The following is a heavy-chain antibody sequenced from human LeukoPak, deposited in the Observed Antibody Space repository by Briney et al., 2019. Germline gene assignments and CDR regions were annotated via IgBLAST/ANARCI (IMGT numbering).Heavy chain of an antibody. CDR2: ISGSGESR. CDR3: ARAAYDSNGFTANHDY. D-gene: IGHD3-22*01. Sequence: GGSLRLSCAASGFTFSSYVTSWVRKAPGKGLEWVSGISGSGESRYYADSVKGRFTISRDNSKNTLHLQMNNLRAEDTAVYYCARAAYDSNGFTANHDYWGQGTLVTVSS. V-gene: IGHV3-23*01. J-gene: IGHJ4*02. CDR1: GFTFSSYV.